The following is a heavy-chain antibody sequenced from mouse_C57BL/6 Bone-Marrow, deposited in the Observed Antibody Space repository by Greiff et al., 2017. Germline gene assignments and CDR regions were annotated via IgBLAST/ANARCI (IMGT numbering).Heavy chain of an antibody. J-gene: IGHJ3*01. Sequence: EVKLMESGGGLVKPGGSLKLSCAASGFTFSSYAMSWVRQTPEKRLEWVATISDGGSYTYYPDNVKGRFTISRDNAKNNLYLQMSHLKSEDAAMYYCARDRGDSSGYFAYWGQGTLVTVSA. V-gene: IGHV5-4*01. CDR3: ARDRGDSSGYFAY. CDR2: ISDGGSYT. D-gene: IGHD3-2*02. CDR1: GFTFSSYA.